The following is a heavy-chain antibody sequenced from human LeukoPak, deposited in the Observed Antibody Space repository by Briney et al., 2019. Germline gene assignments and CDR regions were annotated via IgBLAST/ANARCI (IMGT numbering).Heavy chain of an antibody. CDR1: GGSFSGYY. CDR3: ARGQKTYGAYEYSFDY. Sequence: SETLSLTCAVYGGSFSGYYWSWIRQPPGKGVEWIGEINHSGSTNYNPSLKSRVTISVDTSKNQFSLKLSSVTAADTAVYYCARGQKTYGAYEYSFDYWGQGTLVTVSS. CDR2: INHSGST. J-gene: IGHJ4*02. V-gene: IGHV4-34*01. D-gene: IGHD4-17*01.